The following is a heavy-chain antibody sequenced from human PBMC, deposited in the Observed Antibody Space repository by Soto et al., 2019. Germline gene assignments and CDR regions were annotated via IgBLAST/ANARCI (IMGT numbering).Heavy chain of an antibody. CDR3: ARAVAGGVYYYYGMDV. Sequence: QVQLVQSGAEVKKPGSSVKVSCKASGGTFSSYAISWVRQAPGQGLEWMGGIIPIFGTADYAQKFQGRVTITADESPTTAYLELSSLRSEDTAVYYCARAVAGGVYYYYGMDVWGQGTTVTVSS. D-gene: IGHD6-19*01. CDR2: IIPIFGTA. J-gene: IGHJ6*02. CDR1: GGTFSSYA. V-gene: IGHV1-69*12.